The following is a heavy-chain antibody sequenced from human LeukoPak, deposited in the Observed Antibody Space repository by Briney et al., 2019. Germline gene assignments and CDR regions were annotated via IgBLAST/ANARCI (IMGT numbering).Heavy chain of an antibody. V-gene: IGHV3-43*01. CDR2: MTWDAGTT. Sequence: GGSLRLSCAASGFTFDDYTMHWVRQPPGKGLEWVSLMTWDAGTTYYAGSVKGRFTISRDNSKNSLYLQMNSLRSEDTALYYCAKGGQTAARDMDVWGKGATVTLSS. CDR3: AKGGQTAARDMDV. J-gene: IGHJ6*03. D-gene: IGHD2-2*01. CDR1: GFTFDDYT.